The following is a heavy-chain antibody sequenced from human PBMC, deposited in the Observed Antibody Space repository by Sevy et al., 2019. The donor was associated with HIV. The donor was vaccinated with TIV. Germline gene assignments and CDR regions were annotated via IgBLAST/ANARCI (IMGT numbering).Heavy chain of an antibody. D-gene: IGHD3-16*02. CDR3: ARALSDYVWGSYRYGGRYFDL. J-gene: IGHJ2*01. CDR2: IFHTGST. Sequence: SETLSLTCTVSGGSISSSYWSWIRQPPGKELEWIGYIFHTGSTTYNPSLKSRVTISLDTSKSQFSLKLNCVTAADTAVYYCARALSDYVWGSYRYGGRYFDLWGRGTLVTVSS. V-gene: IGHV4-59*13. CDR1: GGSISSSY.